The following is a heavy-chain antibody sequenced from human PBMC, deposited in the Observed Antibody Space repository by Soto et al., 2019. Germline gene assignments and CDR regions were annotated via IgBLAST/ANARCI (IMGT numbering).Heavy chain of an antibody. J-gene: IGHJ4*02. D-gene: IGHD3-3*01. Sequence: SETLSLTCTVSGGSISSGDYYWSWIRQPPGKGLEWIGYIYYSGSTYYNPSLKSRVTISVDTSKNQFSLKLSSVTAADTAVYYCARGPGYYDFWSGLDYWGQGTLVTLSS. CDR1: GGSISSGDYY. CDR2: IYYSGST. CDR3: ARGPGYYDFWSGLDY. V-gene: IGHV4-30-4*01.